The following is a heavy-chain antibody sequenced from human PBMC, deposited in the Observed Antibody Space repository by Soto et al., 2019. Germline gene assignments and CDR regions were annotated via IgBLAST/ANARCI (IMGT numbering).Heavy chain of an antibody. CDR2: ISYDGSTE. D-gene: IGHD3-9*01. CDR1: GFTFSNFG. CDR3: AKDASQNFDFLLFD. V-gene: IGHV3-30*18. Sequence: QVQLVESGGGVVQPGRSLRLSCAASGFTFSNFGIHWVRQAPGKGPEWLAAISYDGSTEVYVDSVKGRFTISRANPKNTLYLQMNSLRLEGTAVYYCAKDASQNFDFLLFDWGPGTLVTVSS. J-gene: IGHJ4*02.